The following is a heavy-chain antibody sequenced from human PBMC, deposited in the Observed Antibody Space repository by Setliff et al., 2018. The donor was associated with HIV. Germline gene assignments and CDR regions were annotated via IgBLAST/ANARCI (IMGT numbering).Heavy chain of an antibody. J-gene: IGHJ6*03. CDR2: INPNTGDT. CDR1: GYTFTDYF. Sequence: GASVKVSCKASGYTFTDYFLHWVRQAPGQGLEWMGYINPNTGDTNSAQKFQGRVTVTRDTSITTTYMELSSLSSDDTAVYYCASSAGAVPTTAPYGDYYYYFYMDVWGKGTTVTVSS. V-gene: IGHV1-2*02. D-gene: IGHD1-1*01. CDR3: ASSAGAVPTTAPYGDYYYYFYMDV.